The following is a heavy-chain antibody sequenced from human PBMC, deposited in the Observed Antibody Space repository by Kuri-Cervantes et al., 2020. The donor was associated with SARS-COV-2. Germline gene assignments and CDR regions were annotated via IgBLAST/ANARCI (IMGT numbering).Heavy chain of an antibody. J-gene: IGHJ4*02. CDR3: AKEREWELLADY. CDR2: ISYDGSNK. V-gene: IGHV3-30*18. D-gene: IGHD1-26*01. Sequence: GGSLRLSCAASGFTFSSYGMHWVRQAPGKGLKWVAVISYDGSNKYYADSVKGRFTISRDNSKNTLYLQMNSLRAEDTAVYYCAKEREWELLADYWGQGTLVTVSS. CDR1: GFTFSSYG.